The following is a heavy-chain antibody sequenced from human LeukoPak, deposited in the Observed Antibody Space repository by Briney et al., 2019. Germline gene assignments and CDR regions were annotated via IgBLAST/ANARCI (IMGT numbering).Heavy chain of an antibody. J-gene: IGHJ6*03. D-gene: IGHD3-10*01. CDR2: IYTSGST. Sequence: SETLSLTCTVSGGSISSYYWSWIRQPPGKGLEWIGYIYTSGSTNYNPSLKSRVTISVDTSKNQFSLKLSSVTAADTAVYYCARQVRLWSGTYYYYYMDVWGKGTTVTVSS. V-gene: IGHV4-4*09. CDR1: GGSISSYY. CDR3: ARQVRLWSGTYYYYYMDV.